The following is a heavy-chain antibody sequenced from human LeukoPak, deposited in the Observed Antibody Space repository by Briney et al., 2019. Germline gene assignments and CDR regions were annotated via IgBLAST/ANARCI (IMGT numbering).Heavy chain of an antibody. J-gene: IGHJ4*02. D-gene: IGHD6-25*01. CDR3: ATPSGGY. V-gene: IGHV3-66*01. Sequence: GGSLRLSCAASGFAPFSNYMNWVRQAPGKGLEWVSVIYSDGDTSYADSVKGRFTISRDISKNTLYLQMNSLRAEDTAVYYCATPSGGYWGQGTLVTVSS. CDR2: IYSDGDT. CDR1: GFAPFSNY.